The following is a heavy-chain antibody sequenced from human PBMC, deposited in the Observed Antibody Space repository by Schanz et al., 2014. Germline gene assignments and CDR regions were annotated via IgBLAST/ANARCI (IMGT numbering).Heavy chain of an antibody. CDR3: VSQTGTPDY. CDR2: IKHDGGVI. Sequence: EVQLVESGGGLVQPGGSLRLSCTASGFTFSDYWMSWVRQAPGKGPEWEANIKHDGGVINYVDSVEGRITISRDNAKRSLFLQMNSLRVEDTAVYFCVSQTGTPDYWGQGTLVTVSS. CDR1: GFTFSDYW. V-gene: IGHV3-7*02. J-gene: IGHJ4*02.